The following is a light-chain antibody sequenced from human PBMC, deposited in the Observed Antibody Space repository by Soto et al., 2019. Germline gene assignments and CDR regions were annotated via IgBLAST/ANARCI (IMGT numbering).Light chain of an antibody. CDR2: GNS. V-gene: IGLV1-40*01. CDR1: SSNIGAGYD. Sequence: QSVLTQPPSVSGSPGQRVTISCTGSSSNIGAGYDVHWYQQLPGKAPKLLIYGNSKRPSGVPDRFSGSKSGTSASLAITGLQAEDEADYYFQSYDSSLSGSGVFGGGTKLTVL. J-gene: IGLJ3*02. CDR3: QSYDSSLSGSGV.